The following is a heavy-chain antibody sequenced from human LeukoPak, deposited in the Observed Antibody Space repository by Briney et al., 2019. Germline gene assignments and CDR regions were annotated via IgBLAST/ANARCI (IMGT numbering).Heavy chain of an antibody. CDR2: ISSSSSYI. Sequence: GGSLRLSCAASGFTFSSYSMNWVRQAPGKGLEWVSSISSSSSYIYYADSVKGRFTISRDNAKNSLNLQMNSLRAEDTAVYYCARQRWFGEFNCYYMDVWGKGTTVTVSS. J-gene: IGHJ6*03. CDR3: ARQRWFGEFNCYYMDV. V-gene: IGHV3-21*01. CDR1: GFTFSSYS. D-gene: IGHD3-10*01.